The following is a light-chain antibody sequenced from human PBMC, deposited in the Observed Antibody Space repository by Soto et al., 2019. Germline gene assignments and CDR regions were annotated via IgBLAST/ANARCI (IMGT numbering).Light chain of an antibody. CDR1: SSDVGGFNF. CDR3: SSYTTSSTIV. CDR2: DVS. J-gene: IGLJ1*01. V-gene: IGLV2-14*01. Sequence: QSALTQPASVSGSPGQSITISCTGTSSDVGGFNFVSWYQQPPGKAPKLMIYDVSHRPSGVSNRFSGPKSGNTASLTISGLQAEDEGDYYCSSYTTSSTIVFGTGTKVTV.